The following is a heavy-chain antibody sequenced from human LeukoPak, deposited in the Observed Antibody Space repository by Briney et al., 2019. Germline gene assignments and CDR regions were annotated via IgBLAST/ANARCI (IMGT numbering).Heavy chain of an antibody. CDR3: ARQNSSSWRRTPFDY. CDR2: INWNGGST. V-gene: IGHV3-20*04. CDR1: GFTFDDYG. D-gene: IGHD6-13*01. Sequence: PGGSLRLSCAASGFTFDDYGMSWVRQAPGKGLEWVSGINWNGGSTGYADPVKGRFTISRDNAKNSLYLQMNSLRAEDTALYYCARQNSSSWRRTPFDYWGQGTLVTVSS. J-gene: IGHJ4*02.